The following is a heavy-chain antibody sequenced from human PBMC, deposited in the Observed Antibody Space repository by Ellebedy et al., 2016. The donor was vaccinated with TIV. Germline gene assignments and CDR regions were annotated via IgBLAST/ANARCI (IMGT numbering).Heavy chain of an antibody. Sequence: GESLKISXAASGFPFGSEWMNWVRQAPGKGLEWVANIEPDGSEKNYVDSVKGRFTISRDNSKYTLYLQMDSLRAEDTAVYYCVRDGSGGSGIDYWGQGTLVTVSS. V-gene: IGHV3-7*01. CDR3: VRDGSGGSGIDY. CDR2: IEPDGSEK. CDR1: GFPFGSEW. J-gene: IGHJ4*02. D-gene: IGHD3-10*01.